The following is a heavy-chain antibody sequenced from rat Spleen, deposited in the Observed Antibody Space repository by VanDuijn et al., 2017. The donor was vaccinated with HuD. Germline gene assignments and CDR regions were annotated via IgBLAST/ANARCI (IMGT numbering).Heavy chain of an antibody. CDR3: ARHPDYSNYFDY. J-gene: IGHJ2*01. Sequence: EVQLVESGGGLVQPGRSLKLSCAASGFTFSDYNMAWVRQAPKKGLEWVATISSDGRRNYYRDSVKGRFTISRDNAKSSLYLQMDSLRSADTATYYCARHPDYSNYFDYWGQGVMVTVSS. CDR1: GFTFSDYN. D-gene: IGHD1-1*01. CDR2: ISSDGRRN. V-gene: IGHV5-7*01.